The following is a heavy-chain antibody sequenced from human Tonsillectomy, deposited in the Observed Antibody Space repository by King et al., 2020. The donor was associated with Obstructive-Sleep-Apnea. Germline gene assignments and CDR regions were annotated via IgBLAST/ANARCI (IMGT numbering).Heavy chain of an antibody. J-gene: IGHJ4*02. CDR3: ARQLKMTTVVTGCFDY. CDR2: IYYSGST. Sequence: PLQESGPGLVKPSETLSLTCTVSGGSISSSSYYWGWIRQPPGKGLEWIGSIYYSGSTYYNPSLKSRVTISVDTSKNQFSLKLSSVTAADTAVYYCARQLKMTTVVTGCFDYWGQGTLVTVSS. CDR1: GGSISSSSYY. V-gene: IGHV4-39*01. D-gene: IGHD4-23*01.